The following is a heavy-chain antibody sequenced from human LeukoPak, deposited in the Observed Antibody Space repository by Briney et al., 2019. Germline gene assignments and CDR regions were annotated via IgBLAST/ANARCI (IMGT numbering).Heavy chain of an antibody. CDR1: GYTFTSYD. CDR3: ARDTDIVVVPAAMSHPNWFDP. Sequence: ASVKVSCKASGYTFTSYDINWVRQATGQGLEWMGWMNPNSGNTGYAQKFQGRVTMTRNTSISTAYMELSSLRSEDTAVYYCARDTDIVVVPAAMSHPNWFDPWGQGTLVTVSS. CDR2: MNPNSGNT. J-gene: IGHJ5*02. V-gene: IGHV1-8*01. D-gene: IGHD2-2*01.